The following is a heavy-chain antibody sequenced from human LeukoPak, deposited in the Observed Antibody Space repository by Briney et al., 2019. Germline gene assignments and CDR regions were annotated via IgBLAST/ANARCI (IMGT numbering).Heavy chain of an antibody. J-gene: IGHJ3*02. CDR1: GGSISSSGYY. V-gene: IGHV4-61*05. CDR3: ARLRPVAGYDAFDI. D-gene: IGHD6-19*01. Sequence: SETLSLTCTVSGGSISSSGYYWGWIRQPPGKGLEWIGYIYYSGSTNYNPSLKSRVTMSVDTSKNQFSLKLTSVTAADTAVYYCARLRPVAGYDAFDIWGHGAMVTVSS. CDR2: IYYSGST.